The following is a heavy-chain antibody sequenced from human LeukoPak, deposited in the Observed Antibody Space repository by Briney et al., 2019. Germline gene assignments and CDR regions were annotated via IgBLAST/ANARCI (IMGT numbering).Heavy chain of an antibody. Sequence: GGSLRLSCAASGFTFSSYAMHWVRQAPGKGLEWVAVISYDGSNKYYADSVKGRFTISRDNSKNTLYLQMNSLRAEDTAVYYCARAKGSGSYSPFDYWGQGTLVTVSS. CDR2: ISYDGSNK. D-gene: IGHD3-10*01. J-gene: IGHJ4*02. CDR3: ARAKGSGSYSPFDY. CDR1: GFTFSSYA. V-gene: IGHV3-30-3*01.